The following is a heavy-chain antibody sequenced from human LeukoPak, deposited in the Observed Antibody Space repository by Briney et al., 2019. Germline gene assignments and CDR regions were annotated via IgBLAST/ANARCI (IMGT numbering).Heavy chain of an antibody. CDR2: IYYSGST. D-gene: IGHD6-13*01. CDR1: GGSISSSSCY. V-gene: IGHV4-39*07. J-gene: IGHJ4*02. Sequence: SETLSLTCTVSGGSISSSSCYWGWIRQPPGKGLEWIGSIYYSGSTYYNPSLKSRVTISVDTSKNQFSLKLSSVTAADTAVYYCAAQQLVRLMVFDYWGQGTLVTVSS. CDR3: AAQQLVRLMVFDY.